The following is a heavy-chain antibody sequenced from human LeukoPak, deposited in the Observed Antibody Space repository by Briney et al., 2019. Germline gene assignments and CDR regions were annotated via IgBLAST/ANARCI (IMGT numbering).Heavy chain of an antibody. CDR2: ISSSSSYI. D-gene: IGHD1-26*01. Sequence: GGSLRLSCAASGFTFSSYSMNWVRQAPGKGLEWVSSISSSSSYIYYADSVKGRFTISRDNAKNSLYLQMNSLRAEDTAVYYCARLPGVGWETREFYFDYWGQGTLVTVSS. V-gene: IGHV3-21*01. CDR1: GFTFSSYS. J-gene: IGHJ4*02. CDR3: ARLPGVGWETREFYFDY.